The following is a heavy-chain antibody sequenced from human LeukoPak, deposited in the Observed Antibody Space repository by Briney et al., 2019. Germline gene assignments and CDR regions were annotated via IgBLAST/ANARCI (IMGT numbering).Heavy chain of an antibody. Sequence: PGGSLRLSCAASGFTVSSNYMSWVRQAPGKGLEWVSVIYSGGSTYYADSVKGRFTISRDNSKNTLYLQMNSLRAEDTAVYYCARDRYSGSYQFDYWGQGTLVTVSS. D-gene: IGHD1-26*01. J-gene: IGHJ4*02. CDR1: GFTVSSNY. CDR2: IYSGGST. CDR3: ARDRYSGSYQFDY. V-gene: IGHV3-66*01.